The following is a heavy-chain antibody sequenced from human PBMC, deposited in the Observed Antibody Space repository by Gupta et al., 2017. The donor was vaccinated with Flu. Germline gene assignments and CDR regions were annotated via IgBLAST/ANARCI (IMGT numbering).Heavy chain of an antibody. D-gene: IGHD2-2*01. CDR2: MNPNSGNT. J-gene: IGHJ6*03. V-gene: IGHV1-8*01. Sequence: ATGQGLEWMGWMNPNSGNTGYAQKFQGRVTMTRNTSISTAYMELSSLRSEDTAVYYGARGRKGRGRVVPAAIKGYYYMDVWGKGTTVTVSS. CDR3: ARGRKGRGRVVPAAIKGYYYMDV.